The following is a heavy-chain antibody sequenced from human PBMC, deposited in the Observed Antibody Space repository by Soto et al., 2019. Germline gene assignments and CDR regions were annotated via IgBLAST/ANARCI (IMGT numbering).Heavy chain of an antibody. CDR2: IYYRGNT. J-gene: IGHJ5*02. V-gene: IGHV4-59*08. Sequence: SETLSLTCSVSGGSVSDYYWSWVRQPPGRGLEWIGYIYYRGNTNYNPSLKSRVTISVDTSKNQFSLTLSSVTAADTAVYYCARLPAAVNWFDPWGQGTLVTVSS. CDR3: ARLPAAVNWFDP. D-gene: IGHD2-2*01. CDR1: GGSVSDYY.